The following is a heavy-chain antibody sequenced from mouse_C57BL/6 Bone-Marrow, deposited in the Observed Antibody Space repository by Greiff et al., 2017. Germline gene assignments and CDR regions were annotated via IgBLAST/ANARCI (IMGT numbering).Heavy chain of an antibody. J-gene: IGHJ3*01. Sequence: QVQLQQPGAELVKPGASVKLSCKASGYTFTSYWMHWVKQRPGQGLEWIGMIHPNSGSTNYNEKFKRKATLTVDKSSSTAYMQLSSLTSGDSAVYYCARYSNPAWFAYWGQGTLVTVSA. CDR1: GYTFTSYW. V-gene: IGHV1-64*01. CDR3: ARYSNPAWFAY. CDR2: IHPNSGST. D-gene: IGHD2-5*01.